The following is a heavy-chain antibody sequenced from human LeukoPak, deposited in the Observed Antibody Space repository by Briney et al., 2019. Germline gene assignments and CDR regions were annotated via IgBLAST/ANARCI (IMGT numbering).Heavy chain of an antibody. V-gene: IGHV4-4*07. CDR1: GGSISSYY. CDR2: IYTDGDT. D-gene: IGHD2-15*01. Sequence: PSETLSLTCTVSGGSISSYYWSWIRQPAGKGLEWIGRIYTDGDTNFNPSLKSRVTVSLDTSKNQFSLKLISVTAADTAVYYCATAPPGCGGTCAFDSWGQGTLVTVSS. CDR3: ATAPPGCGGTCAFDS. J-gene: IGHJ4*02.